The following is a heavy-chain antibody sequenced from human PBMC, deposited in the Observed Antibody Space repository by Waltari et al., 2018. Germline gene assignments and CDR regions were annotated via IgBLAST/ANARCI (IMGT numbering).Heavy chain of an antibody. CDR3: ARGSFLEWLGGMEV. CDR1: GFTYRSYW. Sequence: EVQLVESGGGLVQPGGSLRLSCAASGFTYRSYWMQWVRQAPGKGLVWVSRINLDGSSTTYADSVKGRFTISRDNAKNTLSLQMNSLRAEDTAVYYCARGSFLEWLGGMEVWGQGTTVSVS. D-gene: IGHD3-3*02. CDR2: INLDGSST. V-gene: IGHV3-74*03. J-gene: IGHJ6*02.